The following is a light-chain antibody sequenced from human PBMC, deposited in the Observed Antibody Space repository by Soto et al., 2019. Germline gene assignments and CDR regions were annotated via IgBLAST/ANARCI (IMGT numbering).Light chain of an antibody. Sequence: ALTQPASVSGSPVQSITISCTGTSSDVGGYNYVSWYQQHPGKAPKVMIYEVTNRPSGVSNRFSGSKSGNTASLTISGLQAEDEADYYCSSYTRSTTQVFGTGTKVTVL. CDR1: SSDVGGYNY. V-gene: IGLV2-14*01. CDR3: SSYTRSTTQV. CDR2: EVT. J-gene: IGLJ1*01.